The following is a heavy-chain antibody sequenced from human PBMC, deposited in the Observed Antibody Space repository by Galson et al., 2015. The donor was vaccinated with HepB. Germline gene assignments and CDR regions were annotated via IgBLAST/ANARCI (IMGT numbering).Heavy chain of an antibody. Sequence: ETLSLTCTVSGGSISSYYWSWIRQPPGKGLEWIGYIYYSGSTNYNPSLKSRVTISVDTSKNQFSLKLSSVTAADTAVYYCARGLVRDFWSGYFDYWGQGTLVTVSS. CDR1: GGSISSYY. D-gene: IGHD3-3*01. CDR2: IYYSGST. V-gene: IGHV4-59*12. CDR3: ARGLVRDFWSGYFDY. J-gene: IGHJ4*02.